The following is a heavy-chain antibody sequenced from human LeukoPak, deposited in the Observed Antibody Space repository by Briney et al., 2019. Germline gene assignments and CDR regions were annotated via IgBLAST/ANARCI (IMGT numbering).Heavy chain of an antibody. CDR3: ARRYSYGLYYYYYGMDV. D-gene: IGHD5-18*01. Sequence: PSETLSLTCAVYGGSFSGYYWSWIRQPPGKGLEWIGEINHSGSTNYNPSLKSRVTISVDTSKNQFSLKLSSVTAADTAVYYCARRYSYGLYYYYYGMDVWGKGTTVTVSS. V-gene: IGHV4-34*01. J-gene: IGHJ6*04. CDR1: GGSFSGYY. CDR2: INHSGST.